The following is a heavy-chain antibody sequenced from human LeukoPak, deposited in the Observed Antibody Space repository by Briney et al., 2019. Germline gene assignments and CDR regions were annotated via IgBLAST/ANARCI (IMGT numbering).Heavy chain of an antibody. Sequence: GGSLRLSCAASGFTFSSNYMSWVRQAPGKGLEWVSVIYSGGSTYYADSVKGRFTISRDNSKNTLYLQMNSLRAEDTAVYYCAREWYYYDSSGYYDYWGQGTLVTVSS. V-gene: IGHV3-53*01. CDR3: AREWYYYDSSGYYDY. D-gene: IGHD3-22*01. CDR1: GFTFSSNY. CDR2: IYSGGST. J-gene: IGHJ4*02.